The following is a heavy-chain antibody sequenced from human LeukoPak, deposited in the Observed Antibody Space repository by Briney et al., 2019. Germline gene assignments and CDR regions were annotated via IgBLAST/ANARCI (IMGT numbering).Heavy chain of an antibody. CDR3: ARGCSSTSCWLRMDV. Sequence: KPSETLSLTCPVSGGSITNYYWSWIRQPAGKGLEWIGRIYTSGRTSYNPSLKGRVTMSVNTSKNQFSLKLSSVTAADTAVYYCARGCSSTSCWLRMDVWGQGTTVTVSS. D-gene: IGHD2-2*01. CDR2: IYTSGRT. CDR1: GGSITNYY. J-gene: IGHJ6*02. V-gene: IGHV4-4*07.